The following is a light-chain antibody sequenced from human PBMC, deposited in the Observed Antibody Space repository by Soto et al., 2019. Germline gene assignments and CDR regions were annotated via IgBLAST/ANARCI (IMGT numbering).Light chain of an antibody. CDR1: RSVSSSY. Sequence: IVLTQSPDTLSLSPGERATLYCRASRSVSSSYLAWYQHKAGQAPRLLVSGASNRATDIPDRFSGSESGTGFTLTISRLKPEDFAVDYCEHYCSAPPYTVSQGTKVVIK. V-gene: IGKV3-20*01. CDR2: GAS. J-gene: IGKJ2*01. CDR3: EHYCSAPPYT.